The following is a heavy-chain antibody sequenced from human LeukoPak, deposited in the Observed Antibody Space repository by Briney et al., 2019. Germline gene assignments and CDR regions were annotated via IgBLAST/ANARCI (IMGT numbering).Heavy chain of an antibody. J-gene: IGHJ4*02. CDR3: AAYDTSGHGDY. CDR1: GFTFSTYD. CDR2: IGTAGDT. Sequence: PGGSLRLSCAASGFTFSTYDMHWVRQPTGKGLEWVSAIGTAGDTYYSGSVKGRFTISRENAKNSLYLQMTSLRAGDTAVYYCAAYDTSGHGDYWGQGTLVTVSS. V-gene: IGHV3-13*04. D-gene: IGHD3-22*01.